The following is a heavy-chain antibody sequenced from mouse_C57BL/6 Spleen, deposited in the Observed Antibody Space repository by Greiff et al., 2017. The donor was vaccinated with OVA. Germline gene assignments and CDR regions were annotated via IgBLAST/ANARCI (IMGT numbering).Heavy chain of an antibody. CDR2: ISYDGSN. V-gene: IGHV3-6*01. Sequence: ESGPGLVKPSQSLSLTCSVTGYSITSGYYWNWIRQFPGNKLEWMGYISYDGSNNYNPSLKNRISITRDTSKNQFFLKLNSVTTEDTATYYCAMNYYGSSFYAMDYWGQGTSVTVSS. D-gene: IGHD1-1*01. CDR3: AMNYYGSSFYAMDY. CDR1: GYSITSGYY. J-gene: IGHJ4*01.